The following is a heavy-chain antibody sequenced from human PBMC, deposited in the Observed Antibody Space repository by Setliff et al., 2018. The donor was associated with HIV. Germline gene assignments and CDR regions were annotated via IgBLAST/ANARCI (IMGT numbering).Heavy chain of an antibody. V-gene: IGHV5-51*01. J-gene: IGHJ3*01. CDR1: GYSFTSYW. Sequence: GESLKISCKGSGYSFTSYWIGWVRQMPGKGLEWMGITYPGDSDTRYGPSFEGQVTISADWSITTAFLQWNSLKASDTAMYYCARRPVSDTFDVWGQGTMVTVS. CDR2: TYPGDSDT. CDR3: ARRPVSDTFDV.